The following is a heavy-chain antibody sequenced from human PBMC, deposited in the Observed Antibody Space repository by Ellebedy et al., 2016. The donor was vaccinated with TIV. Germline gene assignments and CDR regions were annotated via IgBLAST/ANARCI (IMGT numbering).Heavy chain of an antibody. D-gene: IGHD2-21*01. CDR2: ISAYSGNT. CDR1: GYTFTSFG. J-gene: IGHJ4*02. V-gene: IGHV1-18*04. CDR3: ARVIGLFDCDGATCSPPPPLDY. Sequence: ASVKVSCKASGYTFTSFGISWLRQAPGQGLEWMGWISAYSGNTNYVQKFQGRVTMTTDTSTSTGYMEVRSLRSDDTAVYYCARVIGLFDCDGATCSPPPPLDYWGQGTLVTVSS.